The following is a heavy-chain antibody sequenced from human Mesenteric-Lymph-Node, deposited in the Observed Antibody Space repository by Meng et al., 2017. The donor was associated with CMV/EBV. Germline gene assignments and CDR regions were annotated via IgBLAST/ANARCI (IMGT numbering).Heavy chain of an antibody. CDR2: IYWDDDQ. J-gene: IGHJ4*02. CDR3: ALRLSSSWYFDY. V-gene: IGHV2-5*02. CDR1: GFSLSTSGVG. Sequence: CTFSGFSLSTSGVGVGWIRQPPGKALEWLALIYWDDDQSYSPSLKSRLTITKDTSKNQVVLTMTNMDPVDTATYYCALRLSSSWYFDYWGQGTLVTVSS. D-gene: IGHD6-13*01.